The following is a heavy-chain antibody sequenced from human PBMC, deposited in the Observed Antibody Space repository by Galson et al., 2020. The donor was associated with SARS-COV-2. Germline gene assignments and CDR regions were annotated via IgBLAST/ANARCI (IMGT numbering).Heavy chain of an antibody. CDR2: IYYTGST. CDR1: GDSISGSY. Sequence: ETSETLSLTCTVSGDSISGSYWSWIRQPPGKGLEWIGYIYYTGSTNANPSLKSRVTISVDTSRNQFSLNLSSVIVADTAVYYCARSTGGRYGNFDYWGQGTLVTVSS. D-gene: IGHD6-19*01. J-gene: IGHJ4*02. V-gene: IGHV4-59*08. CDR3: ARSTGGRYGNFDY.